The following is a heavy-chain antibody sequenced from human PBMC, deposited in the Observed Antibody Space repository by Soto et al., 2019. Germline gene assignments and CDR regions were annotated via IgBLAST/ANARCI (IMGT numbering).Heavy chain of an antibody. V-gene: IGHV3-21*01. Sequence: EVQLVESGGGLVKSGGSLRLSCAASGFSFSDYSMNWVRQAPGKGLEWVSSISGSSTYIYYGVSLKGRFTVSRDNAEKSLYLQMNSLRAEDTAVYYCARDGAYCSGTGCRDSFNYMDVWGKGTTVTVSS. D-gene: IGHD2-2*01. CDR2: ISGSSTYI. J-gene: IGHJ6*03. CDR3: ARDGAYCSGTGCRDSFNYMDV. CDR1: GFSFSDYS.